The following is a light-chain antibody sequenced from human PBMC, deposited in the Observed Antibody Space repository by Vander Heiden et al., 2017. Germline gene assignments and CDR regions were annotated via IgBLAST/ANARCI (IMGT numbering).Light chain of an antibody. CDR3: QQYHTYPET. CDR1: QSISSW. CDR2: QAS. V-gene: IGKV1-5*03. Sequence: DLQMTQSPSTLSASVGDRVTITCRASQSISSWLAWYQQRPGKAPKLLIYQASSLESGVPSRFSGSGSETEFTLTISSLQPDDFATYYCQQYHTYPETFGQGTKVEIK. J-gene: IGKJ1*01.